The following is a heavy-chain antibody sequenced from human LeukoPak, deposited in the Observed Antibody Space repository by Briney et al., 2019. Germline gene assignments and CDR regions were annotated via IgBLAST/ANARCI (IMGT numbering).Heavy chain of an antibody. J-gene: IGHJ5*02. V-gene: IGHV4-59*08. CDR3: ARGGIGIAAAGSDP. D-gene: IGHD6-13*01. CDR2: IYYSGST. CDR1: GGTISSYY. Sequence: PSETLSLTCTVSGGTISSYYWSWIRQPPGKGLEWIGYIYYSGSTNYNPSLKSRVTISVDTSKNQFSLKLSSVTAADTAVYYCARGGIGIAAAGSDPWGQGTLVTVSS.